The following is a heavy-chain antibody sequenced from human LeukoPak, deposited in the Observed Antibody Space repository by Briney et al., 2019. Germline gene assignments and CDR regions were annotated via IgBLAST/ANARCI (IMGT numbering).Heavy chain of an antibody. J-gene: IGHJ4*02. CDR3: AKDRGSTLTTIDY. Sequence: GGSLRLSCTASGFTFGDYAMSWVRQAPGKGLEWVSAISGSGGSTYYADSVKGRFTISRDNSKNTLYLQMNSLRAEDTAVYYCAKDRGSTLTTIDYWGQGTLVTVSS. D-gene: IGHD4-11*01. CDR2: ISGSGGST. CDR1: GFTFGDYA. V-gene: IGHV3-23*01.